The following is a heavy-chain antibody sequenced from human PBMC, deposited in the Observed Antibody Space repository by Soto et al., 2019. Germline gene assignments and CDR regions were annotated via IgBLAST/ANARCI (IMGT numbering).Heavy chain of an antibody. J-gene: IGHJ2*01. Sequence: PSGTLSRTRTLSVGSISSSRYYWGWIRQPPGKGLEWIGSIYYSGSTYYNPSLKSRVTISVDTSKNQFSLKLSSVTAADTAVYYCARPPYDSSGYVNWYFDLWGRVPLVTVPS. V-gene: IGHV4-39*01. CDR2: IYYSGST. CDR1: VGSISSSRYY. CDR3: ARPPYDSSGYVNWYFDL. D-gene: IGHD3-22*01.